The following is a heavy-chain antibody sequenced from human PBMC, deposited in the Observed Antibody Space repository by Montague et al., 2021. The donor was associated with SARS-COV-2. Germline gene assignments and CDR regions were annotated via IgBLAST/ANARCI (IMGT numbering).Heavy chain of an antibody. J-gene: IGHJ4*02. D-gene: IGHD3-22*01. Sequence: SETLSLTCAVYGGSFSGYYWSWIRQPPGKGLEWIGKIHHSGSTNYNPSLKSRVTISVDTSKTQFSLKLSSVTAADTAVYYCARATLCITMLVVVMTAVDYYFDYWGQGNLVTVSS. CDR2: IHHSGST. CDR3: ARATLCITMLVVVMTAVDYYFDY. CDR1: GGSFSGYY. V-gene: IGHV4-34*01.